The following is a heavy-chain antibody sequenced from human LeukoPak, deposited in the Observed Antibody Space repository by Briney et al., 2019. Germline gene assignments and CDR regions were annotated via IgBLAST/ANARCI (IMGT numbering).Heavy chain of an antibody. CDR3: VRDNYGMDV. J-gene: IGHJ6*02. CDR2: ISSNGDNT. V-gene: IGHV3-64D*09. CDR1: GFTFSAYA. Sequence: GGSLRLSCSASGFTFSAYAMHWVRQAPGKGLEYVSAISSNGDNTYYADSMKGRFTISRDNSKNTLYLQMSSLRAEDTADYYCVRDNYGMDVWGQGTTVTVSS.